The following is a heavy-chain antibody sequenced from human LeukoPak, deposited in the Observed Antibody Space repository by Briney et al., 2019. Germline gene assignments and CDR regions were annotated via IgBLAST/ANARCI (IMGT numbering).Heavy chain of an antibody. CDR1: GGSISSTNW. Sequence: SETLSLTCAVSGGSISSTNWWSWVRQPPGKGLEWIGEIYHSGSTNYNPSLKSRVIISVDTSKNQFSLKLNSVTAADTAVYYCARSSEGRYYYDSSGYSYYYYMDVWGKGTTVTISS. CDR3: ARSSEGRYYYDSSGYSYYYYMDV. CDR2: IYHSGST. D-gene: IGHD3-22*01. J-gene: IGHJ6*03. V-gene: IGHV4-4*02.